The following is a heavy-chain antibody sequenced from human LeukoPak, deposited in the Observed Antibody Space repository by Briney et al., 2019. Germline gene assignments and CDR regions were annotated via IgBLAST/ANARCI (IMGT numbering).Heavy chain of an antibody. Sequence: GGSRRLSCAASGFTFSKYWMLWVRQAPGKGLESVSRINTDGTVTTYADSVKGRFTVSRDNADNTMFLQMSSVRDEDTAVYYCATKQWLAPPPDSWGQGTPVTVSS. J-gene: IGHJ4*02. V-gene: IGHV3-74*01. CDR1: GFTFSKYW. CDR2: INTDGTVT. D-gene: IGHD6-19*01. CDR3: ATKQWLAPPPDS.